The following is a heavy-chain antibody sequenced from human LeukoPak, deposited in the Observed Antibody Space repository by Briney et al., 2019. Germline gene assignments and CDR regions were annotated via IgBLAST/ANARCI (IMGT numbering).Heavy chain of an antibody. D-gene: IGHD3-16*01. CDR1: GFTFSNAW. CDR2: IKSKTDGGTT. J-gene: IGHJ6*03. V-gene: IGHV3-15*01. Sequence: GGSLRLSCAASGFTFSNAWMSWVRQAPGKGLEWVGRIKSKTDGGTTDYAAPVKGRFTISRDDSKNTLYLQMNSLRAEDTAVYYCARAPLGPPGYMDVWGKGTTVTVSS. CDR3: ARAPLGPPGYMDV.